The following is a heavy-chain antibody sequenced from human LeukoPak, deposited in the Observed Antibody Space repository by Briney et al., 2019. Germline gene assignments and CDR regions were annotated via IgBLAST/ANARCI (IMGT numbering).Heavy chain of an antibody. V-gene: IGHV3-48*03. D-gene: IGHD3-10*02. J-gene: IGHJ6*04. CDR3: AELGITMIGGV. CDR2: ISSSVSTI. CDR1: GFTFSSYE. Sequence: GGSLRLACAASGFTFSSYEMNWVRQAPGKGLEWVSYISSSVSTIYYADSVKGRFTISRDNAKNSLYLQRNTLRAEDTAVYYCAELGITMIGGVWGKGTTVTISS.